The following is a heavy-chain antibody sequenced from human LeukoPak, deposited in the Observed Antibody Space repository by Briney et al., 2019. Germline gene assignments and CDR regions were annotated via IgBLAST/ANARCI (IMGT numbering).Heavy chain of an antibody. J-gene: IGHJ4*02. V-gene: IGHV4-59*08. CDR2: IHYSGST. D-gene: IGHD3-22*01. Sequence: SETLSLTCTVSGGSISSYYWSWIRQPPGKGLEWIGYIHYSGSTNYNPPLKSRVTISVDTSKNQFSLKVSSVTAADTAVYYCARHSSTYYRFDYWGQGTLVSVSS. CDR1: GGSISSYY. CDR3: ARHSSTYYRFDY.